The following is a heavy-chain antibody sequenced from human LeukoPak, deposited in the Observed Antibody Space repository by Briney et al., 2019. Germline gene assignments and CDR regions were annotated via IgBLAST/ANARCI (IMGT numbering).Heavy chain of an antibody. J-gene: IGHJ6*03. Sequence: GGSLRLSCAASGFTFSSYAMHWGRQAPGKGMEYVSTISSNGGSTYYANSVKGRFTISRDNSKNTLYLQMGSLRAEDMAVYYCARDALVATAYYYYYYMDVWGKGTTVTVSS. CDR3: ARDALVATAYYYYYYMDV. D-gene: IGHD5-12*01. CDR1: GFTFSSYA. CDR2: ISSNGGST. V-gene: IGHV3-64*01.